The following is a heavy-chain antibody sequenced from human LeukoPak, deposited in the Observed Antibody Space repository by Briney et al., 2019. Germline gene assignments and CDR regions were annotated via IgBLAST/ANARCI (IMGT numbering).Heavy chain of an antibody. CDR1: GFMFNNYA. CDR2: ISGTGDGT. CDR3: ARDRDFPRDQFDY. Sequence: GGSLRLSCAASGFMFNNYALSWVCQAPGKGLEWVSAISGTGDGTWYPDSVKGRFTVSRDNSKNTVYLQMNSLRVEDTALYYCARDRDFPRDQFDYWGQGTLVTVSS. D-gene: IGHD2-21*02. J-gene: IGHJ4*02. V-gene: IGHV3-23*01.